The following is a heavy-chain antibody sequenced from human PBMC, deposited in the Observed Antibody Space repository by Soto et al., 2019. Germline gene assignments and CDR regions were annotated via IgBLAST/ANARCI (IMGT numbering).Heavy chain of an antibody. CDR2: ISYDGSNK. D-gene: IGHD6-13*01. J-gene: IGHJ6*02. V-gene: IGHV3-30-3*01. CDR1: GFTFSSYA. Sequence: QVQLVESGGGVVQPGRSLRLSCAASGFTFSSYAMHWVRQAPGKGLEWVAVISYDGSNKYYADSVKGRFTISRDNSKNTRYLQMNSLRAEDTAVYYCARSEAAAGSYEGMDVWGQGTTVTVSS. CDR3: ARSEAAAGSYEGMDV.